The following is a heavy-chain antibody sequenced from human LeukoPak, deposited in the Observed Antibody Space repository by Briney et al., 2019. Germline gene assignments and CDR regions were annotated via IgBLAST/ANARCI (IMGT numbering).Heavy chain of an antibody. J-gene: IGHJ6*03. V-gene: IGHV3-30*02. CDR2: IRYDGTNK. Sequence: GGSLRLSCAASGFTFSTYGIHWVRQAPGKGLEWVAFIRYDGTNKWYADSVKGRFTISRDNSKNTLYLQMNSVRVEDTAVYHCAKDRDYGDYPSAYNYYMDVWGNGTTVTVSS. D-gene: IGHD4-17*01. CDR3: AKDRDYGDYPSAYNYYMDV. CDR1: GFTFSTYG.